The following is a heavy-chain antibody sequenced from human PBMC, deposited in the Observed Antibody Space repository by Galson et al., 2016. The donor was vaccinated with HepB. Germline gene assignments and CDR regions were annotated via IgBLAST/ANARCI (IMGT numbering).Heavy chain of an antibody. J-gene: IGHJ3*02. D-gene: IGHD3-22*01. CDR1: GYSFTSHW. CDR3: ARPGRFFFDSTGYDAFDI. V-gene: IGHV5-51*01. CDR2: IYPGDSDT. Sequence: QSGAEVKKPGESLKISCKASGYSFTSHWIGWVRQMPDKGLEWMGIIYPGDSDTRNSPSFQGQVTMSVDRSINTTYLQWSSLKASDTAMYYCARPGRFFFDSTGYDAFDIWGQGTMVTVSS.